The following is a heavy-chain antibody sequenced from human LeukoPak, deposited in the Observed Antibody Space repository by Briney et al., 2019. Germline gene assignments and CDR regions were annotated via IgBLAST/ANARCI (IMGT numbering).Heavy chain of an antibody. CDR3: ARSPSYSSGWYTLEYFQH. J-gene: IGHJ1*01. V-gene: IGHV4-59*01. CDR2: IYYSGST. Sequence: PPETLSLTCAVSGGSISSSYRSWIRPPPGKGLEWVGYIYYSGSTHYNPSLKSRVTISVDTSNTQFSLKLASVTAADTAVYYCARSPSYSSGWYTLEYFQHWGQGTLVTVSS. D-gene: IGHD6-19*01. CDR1: GGSISSSY.